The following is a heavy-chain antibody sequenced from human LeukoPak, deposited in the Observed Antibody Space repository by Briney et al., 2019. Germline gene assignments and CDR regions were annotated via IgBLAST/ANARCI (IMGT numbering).Heavy chain of an antibody. D-gene: IGHD6-19*01. Sequence: SETLSLTCTVSGGSISSSNYYWGWIRQSPGMGLDWIGSISHTGSTYHNPSLKSRVTISLDTSKSQLSLKVTSVTAADTAVYFCARGGGLQWRGGFRRRYSYFYMDVWGKGTTVTVS. CDR3: ARGGGLQWRGGFRRRYSYFYMDV. J-gene: IGHJ6*03. CDR1: GGSISSSNYY. CDR2: ISHTGST. V-gene: IGHV4-39*07.